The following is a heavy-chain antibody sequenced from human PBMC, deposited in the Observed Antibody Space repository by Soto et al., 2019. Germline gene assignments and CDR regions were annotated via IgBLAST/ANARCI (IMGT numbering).Heavy chain of an antibody. J-gene: IGHJ4*02. D-gene: IGHD5-18*01. CDR2: IYWDDDK. CDR1: GFSLSTSGVG. Sequence: SGPTLVNPTQTLTLTCTFSGFSLSTSGVGVGWIHQPPGKALEWLALIYWDDDKRYSPSLKSRLTITKDASKNQVVLTMTNMDPVDTATYYCAHRGGYSYWLRAGPLYYFDYWGQGTLVTVSS. CDR3: AHRGGYSYWLRAGPLYYFDY. V-gene: IGHV2-5*02.